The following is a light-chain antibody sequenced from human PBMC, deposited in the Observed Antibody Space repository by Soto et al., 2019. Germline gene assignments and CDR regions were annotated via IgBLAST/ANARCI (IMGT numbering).Light chain of an antibody. CDR1: QGISIY. V-gene: IGKV1-27*01. CDR2: DAS. Sequence: DIQMTQSPSSLSASVGDRVTIACRASQGISIYLAWYQQKPGKVPPLLIYDASTLQSGVPSRFSGSGSGTDFTLTISGLQPEDVATYYCQKYNGAPLTFGGGTKVEIK. CDR3: QKYNGAPLT. J-gene: IGKJ4*01.